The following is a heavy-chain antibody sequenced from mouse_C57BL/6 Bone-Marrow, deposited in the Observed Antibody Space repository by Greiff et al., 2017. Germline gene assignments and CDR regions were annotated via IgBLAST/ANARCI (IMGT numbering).Heavy chain of an antibody. D-gene: IGHD1-1*01. J-gene: IGHJ2*01. CDR3: ARLYYYGSLYYFDY. CDR2: INPNYGTT. CDR1: GYSFTDYN. V-gene: IGHV1-39*01. Sequence: VQLQQSGPELVKPGASVKISCKASGYSFTDYNMNWVKQSNGKSLEWIGVINPNYGTTSYNQNFKGKATLTVDQSSSTAYMQLNSLTSADSAVYYCARLYYYGSLYYFDYWGQGTTLTVSS.